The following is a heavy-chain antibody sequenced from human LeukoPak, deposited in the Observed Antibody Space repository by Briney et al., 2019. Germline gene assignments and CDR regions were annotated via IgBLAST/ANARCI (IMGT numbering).Heavy chain of an antibody. CDR3: ARGSPGYGSYSA. Sequence: GGSLRLSCAASGFPFTTYAMSWVRQAPGRGLEWVGNIKEDGSREYYADSVKGRFTISRDNAKNSLYLQINSLRVEDTAVYYCARGSPGYGSYSAWGQGTLVTVSS. CDR2: IKEDGSRE. V-gene: IGHV3-7*01. CDR1: GFPFTTYA. J-gene: IGHJ5*02. D-gene: IGHD6-6*01.